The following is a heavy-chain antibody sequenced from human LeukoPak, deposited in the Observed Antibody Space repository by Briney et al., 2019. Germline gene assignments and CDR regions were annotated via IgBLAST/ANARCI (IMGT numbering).Heavy chain of an antibody. D-gene: IGHD6-13*01. J-gene: IGHJ4*02. CDR3: ARAATGTSRDY. V-gene: IGHV3-21*01. CDR2: ISSSSSYI. Sequence: GGSLRLFCAASGFTFSSYSMNWVRQAPGKGLEWVSSISSSSSYIYYADSVKGRFTISRDNAKNSLYLQMNSLRAEDTAVYYCARAATGTSRDYWGQGTLLTVSS. CDR1: GFTFSSYS.